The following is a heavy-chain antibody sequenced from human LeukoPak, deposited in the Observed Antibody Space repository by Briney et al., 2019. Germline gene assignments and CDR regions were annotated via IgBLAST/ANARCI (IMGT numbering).Heavy chain of an antibody. V-gene: IGHV5-51*01. Sequence: GESLKISCKVSGYGLTNNWIGWVRQVPGKGLEWMGIIYLGDSDTRYSPSFQGQVTISAEESSSTAYLQWSSLKASDTAMYYCARQGELRRDFDYWGQGTLVTVSS. CDR1: GYGLTNNW. CDR3: ARQGELRRDFDY. J-gene: IGHJ4*02. CDR2: IYLGDSDT. D-gene: IGHD1-26*01.